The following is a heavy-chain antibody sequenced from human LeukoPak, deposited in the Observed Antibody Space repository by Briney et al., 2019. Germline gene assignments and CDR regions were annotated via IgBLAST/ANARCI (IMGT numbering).Heavy chain of an antibody. CDR3: GRQDKNSAAIDY. J-gene: IGHJ4*02. Sequence: GASVTVSCKASGYTFTSYYMHWVRQAPGQGLEWMGWISPNSGDKKYAQKFQGRVTMTRDTSISTAYMELSRLRSDDTAVYYCGRQDKNSAAIDYWGQGTLVTVSS. CDR1: GYTFTSYY. V-gene: IGHV1-2*02. CDR2: ISPNSGDK. D-gene: IGHD2-21*01.